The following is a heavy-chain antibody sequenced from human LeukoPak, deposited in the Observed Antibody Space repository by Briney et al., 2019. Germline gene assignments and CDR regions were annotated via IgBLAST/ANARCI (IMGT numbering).Heavy chain of an antibody. CDR2: ISGSGGTT. CDR1: GFTFSAYA. CDR3: AKPTRGYDSSGYYAYYFDY. V-gene: IGHV3-23*01. J-gene: IGHJ4*02. Sequence: GGSLRLSCAASGFTFSAYAMAWVRQAPGKGLEWVPTISGSGGTTYSADSVKGRFTISRDNSKNTLYLQMNSLRAEDTAVYYCAKPTRGYDSSGYYAYYFDYWGQGTLVTVSS. D-gene: IGHD3-22*01.